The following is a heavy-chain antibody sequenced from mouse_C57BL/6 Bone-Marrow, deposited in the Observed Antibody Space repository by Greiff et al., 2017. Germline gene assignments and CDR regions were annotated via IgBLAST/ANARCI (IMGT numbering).Heavy chain of an antibody. CDR1: GYAFSSSW. Sequence: QVQLKESGPELVKPGASVKISCKASGYAFSSSWMNWVKQRPGKGLEWIGRMYPGDGDTNYNGKFKGKATLTADKSSSTAYMQLSSLTSEDSAVYFCARNYYGSRYFDVWGTGTTVTVSS. V-gene: IGHV1-82*01. CDR2: MYPGDGDT. CDR3: ARNYYGSRYFDV. J-gene: IGHJ1*03. D-gene: IGHD1-1*01.